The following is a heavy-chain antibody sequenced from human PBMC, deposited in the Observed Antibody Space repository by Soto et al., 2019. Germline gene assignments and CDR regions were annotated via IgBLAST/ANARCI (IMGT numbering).Heavy chain of an antibody. CDR2: IYPGDSDT. D-gene: IGHD2-15*01. CDR3: ARLGDDCSGGSCYPLSGMDV. CDR1: GYSFTSYW. J-gene: IGHJ6*02. Sequence: GESLKISCKGSGYSFTSYWIGWVRQMPGKGLECMGIIYPGDSDTRYGPSFQGQVTISADKSISTAYLQWSSLKASDTAMYYCARLGDDCSGGSCYPLSGMDVWGQGTTVTVT. V-gene: IGHV5-51*01.